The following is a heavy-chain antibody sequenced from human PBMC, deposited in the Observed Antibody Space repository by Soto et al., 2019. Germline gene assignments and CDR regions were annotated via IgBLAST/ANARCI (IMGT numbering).Heavy chain of an antibody. V-gene: IGHV3-11*01. J-gene: IGHJ4*02. Sequence: QVQLVESGGGLVKPGGSLRLSCAASGFTFSDYYMSWIRQAPGKGLEWVSYISSSGSTIYYADSVKGRFTISRDNGKYSLYLQMNSLRAEDTAVYYCARAGRYTYGDYKAGLYFDYWGQGTLVTVSP. CDR2: ISSSGSTI. CDR3: ARAGRYTYGDYKAGLYFDY. D-gene: IGHD4-17*01. CDR1: GFTFSDYY.